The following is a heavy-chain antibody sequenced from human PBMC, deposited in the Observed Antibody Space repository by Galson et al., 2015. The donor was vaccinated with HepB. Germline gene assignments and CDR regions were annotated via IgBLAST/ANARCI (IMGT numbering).Heavy chain of an antibody. CDR3: VSEFWAPPGNHFDN. CDR2: IKEDGSEK. J-gene: IGHJ4*02. D-gene: IGHD1-14*01. CDR1: GLTFRRYW. Sequence: SLRLSCAASGLTFRRYWMSWVRQAPGKGLEWVANIKEDGSEKYYVDSVKGRLSISRDNARNSLNLQMNSLKVEDTAVYYCVSEFWAPPGNHFDNWGQGILVTVSS. V-gene: IGHV3-7*01.